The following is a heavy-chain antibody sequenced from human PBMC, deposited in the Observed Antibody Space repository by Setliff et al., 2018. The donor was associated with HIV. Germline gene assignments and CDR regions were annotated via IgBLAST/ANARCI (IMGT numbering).Heavy chain of an antibody. J-gene: IGHJ3*02. V-gene: IGHV4-59*12. CDR1: GGSISTYY. CDR2: IYYSGST. CDR3: ARAINKSFDI. Sequence: SETLSLTCTVSGGSISTYYWSWIRQPPGKGLEWMGNIYYSGSTNYNPSLKSRVTISVDTSKNQFSLKLSSVTAADTAVYYCARAINKSFDIWGQGTMVTVSS.